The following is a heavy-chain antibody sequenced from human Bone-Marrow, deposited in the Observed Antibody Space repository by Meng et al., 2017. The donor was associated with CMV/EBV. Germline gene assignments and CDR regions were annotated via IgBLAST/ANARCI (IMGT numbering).Heavy chain of an antibody. Sequence: ASVKVSCKASGYTFTGYYMHWVRQAPGQGLEWMGWINPNSGGTNYAQKFQGRVTMTRDTSISTAYMELSRPRSDDTAVYYCARVIRGYERVDYWGQGTLVTVSS. CDR3: ARVIRGYERVDY. CDR2: INPNSGGT. V-gene: IGHV1-2*02. CDR1: GYTFTGYY. J-gene: IGHJ4*02. D-gene: IGHD5-12*01.